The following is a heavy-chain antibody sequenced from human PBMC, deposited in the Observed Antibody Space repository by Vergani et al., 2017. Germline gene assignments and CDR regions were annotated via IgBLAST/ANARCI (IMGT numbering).Heavy chain of an antibody. CDR1: GFTFSSYE. D-gene: IGHD6-6*01. J-gene: IGHJ4*02. CDR2: ISSSGSTI. Sequence: EVQLVESGGGLVQPGGSLRLSCAASGFTFSSYEMNWVRQAPGKGLEWVSYISSSGSTIYYADSVKGLFTISRDNAKNSLYLQMNSLRAEDTAVYYCARDSSSPFDYWGQGTLVTVSS. V-gene: IGHV3-48*03. CDR3: ARDSSSPFDY.